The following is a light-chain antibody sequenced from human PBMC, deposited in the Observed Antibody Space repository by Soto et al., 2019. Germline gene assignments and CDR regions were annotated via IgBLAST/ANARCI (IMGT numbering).Light chain of an antibody. CDR2: GAS. CDR3: QQYGSSLRT. Sequence: EIVLTQSPGTLSLSPGERATLSYRASQSVSSSYLAWYQQKPGQAPRLLIYGASSRATGIPDRFSGSGSGTDFTLTISRLEPEDFAVYYCQQYGSSLRTFGQGTKVEIX. J-gene: IGKJ1*01. V-gene: IGKV3-20*01. CDR1: QSVSSSY.